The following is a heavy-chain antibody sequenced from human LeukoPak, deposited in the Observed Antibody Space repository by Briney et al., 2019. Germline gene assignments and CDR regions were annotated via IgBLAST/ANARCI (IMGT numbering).Heavy chain of an antibody. J-gene: IGHJ6*04. Sequence: PGGSLRLSCEASGFTFRSYSMNWVRQAPGKGLEWVSSISSSSSYIYYADSVKGRFTISRDNAKNSLYLQMNSLRAEDTAVYYCAELGITMIGGVWGKGTTVTVSS. D-gene: IGHD3-10*02. V-gene: IGHV3-21*01. CDR3: AELGITMIGGV. CDR2: ISSSSSYI. CDR1: GFTFRSYS.